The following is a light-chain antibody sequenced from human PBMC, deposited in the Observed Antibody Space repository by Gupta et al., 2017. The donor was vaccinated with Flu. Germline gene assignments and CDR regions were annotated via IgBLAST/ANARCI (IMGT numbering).Light chain of an antibody. J-gene: IGLJ3*02. CDR3: SAWYSALSAQL. CDR2: INN. Sequence: NTNNVGDQRAGWLQQHPGHPPKLLSYINNTRPSGVSERSSASRSGDTASLPISGLQPEDEAVYFCSAWYSALSAQLFGGGTKLTV. CDR1: TNNVGDQR. V-gene: IGLV10-54*04.